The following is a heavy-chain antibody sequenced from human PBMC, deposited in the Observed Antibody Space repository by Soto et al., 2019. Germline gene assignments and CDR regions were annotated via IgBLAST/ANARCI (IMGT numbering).Heavy chain of an antibody. J-gene: IGHJ4*02. CDR3: ARLRGSYYFDY. CDR1: GGSISSYY. Sequence: QVQLQESGPGLVKPSETLSLTCTVSGGSISSYYWSWIRQPPGKGLEWIGYIYYSGSTKYNPSLKSRVTISVDTSKNQFSLKLSSVTAADTAVYYCARLRGSYYFDYWGQGTLVTVSS. CDR2: IYYSGST. V-gene: IGHV4-59*01. D-gene: IGHD1-26*01.